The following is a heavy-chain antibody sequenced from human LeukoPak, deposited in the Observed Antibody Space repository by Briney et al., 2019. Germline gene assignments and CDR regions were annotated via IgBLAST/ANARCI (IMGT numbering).Heavy chain of an antibody. CDR2: MSSTSGTI. CDR3: ARDPYGMDV. Sequence: GGSLGLSSAASRLTSRSHSMSWVRPGPGRGLESVSYMSSTSGTIYYAHPVKGRFTISRDNAKNSLYLQMNSLREEDTAVYYCARDPYGMDVWGQGTTVTVSS. V-gene: IGHV3-48*02. J-gene: IGHJ6*02. CDR1: RLTSRSHS.